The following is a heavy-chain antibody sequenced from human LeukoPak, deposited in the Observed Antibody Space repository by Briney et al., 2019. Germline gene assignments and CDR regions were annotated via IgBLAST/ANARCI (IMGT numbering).Heavy chain of an antibody. Sequence: GGSLRLSCEASGFTFSHYGMHWVRQAPGKGLEWVSLISGSGGHTYYGDSVKGRFTISRDNSTNRLYLQMNSLRPEDTAVYYCAKGGAATMRDGYNYYYYYMEVWGRGTTVTVSS. D-gene: IGHD5-24*01. V-gene: IGHV3-23*01. CDR1: GFTFSHYG. J-gene: IGHJ6*03. CDR3: AKGGAATMRDGYNYYYYYMEV. CDR2: ISGSGGHT.